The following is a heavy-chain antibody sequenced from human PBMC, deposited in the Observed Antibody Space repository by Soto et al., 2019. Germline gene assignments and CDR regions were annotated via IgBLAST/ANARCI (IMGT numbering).Heavy chain of an antibody. CDR3: VKGNWGDY. CDR1: GGSGNKGFYS. Sequence: FQTRSLTCTVCGGSGNKGFYSCSWIRQSPGRGLEWIGHIYNSVNTYSNPSLQSRVTISIDTSKNQFSLKLSSVTADDTAIYYCVKGNWGDYWAQGTLVTVSS. V-gene: IGHV4-30-4*01. D-gene: IGHD7-27*01. CDR2: IYNSVNT. J-gene: IGHJ4*02.